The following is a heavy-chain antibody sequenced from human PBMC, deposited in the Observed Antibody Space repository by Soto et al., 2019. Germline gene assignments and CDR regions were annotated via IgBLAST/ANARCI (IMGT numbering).Heavy chain of an antibody. V-gene: IGHV4-39*01. CDR3: XRAREGQQWLVLNWFDP. Sequence: SETLSLTCTGSGGSISSSSYYWGWIRQPPGKGLEWIGSIYYSGSTYYNPSLKSRVTISVDTSKNQFSLKLSSVTAADTAVYYCXRAREGQQWLVLNWFDPWGQGTLVTVSS. D-gene: IGHD6-19*01. CDR2: IYYSGST. CDR1: GGSISSSSYY. J-gene: IGHJ5*02.